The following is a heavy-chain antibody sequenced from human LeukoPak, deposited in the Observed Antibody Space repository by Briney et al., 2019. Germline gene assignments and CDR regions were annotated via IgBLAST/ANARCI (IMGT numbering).Heavy chain of an antibody. Sequence: QPGGSLRLSCAASGFTVSSNYMSWVRQAPGKGLEWVSVIYSDDRTKYADSVKGRFTISRDNSKNTLYLQMNSLRAEDTAVYYCARAQGTTNGLLDNWGQGVLVTVSS. CDR3: ARAQGTTNGLLDN. CDR1: GFTVSSNY. J-gene: IGHJ4*02. CDR2: IYSDDRT. D-gene: IGHD5-24*01. V-gene: IGHV3-53*01.